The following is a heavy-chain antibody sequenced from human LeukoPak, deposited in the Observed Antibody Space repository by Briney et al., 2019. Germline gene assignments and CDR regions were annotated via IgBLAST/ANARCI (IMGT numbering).Heavy chain of an antibody. V-gene: IGHV1-2*02. J-gene: IGHJ4*02. CDR3: ARGGFHHGFDF. D-gene: IGHD2-8*01. CDR2: IDPKTGNQ. Sequence: GASVKVSCKASGYSFRDYWMHWVRQAPGQGLEWMGWIDPKTGNQNYAQKFQGRVTMTSDTSITTFYMELSRLTSDDTAVHYCARGGFHHGFDFWGQGTVVTVSS. CDR1: GYSFRDYW.